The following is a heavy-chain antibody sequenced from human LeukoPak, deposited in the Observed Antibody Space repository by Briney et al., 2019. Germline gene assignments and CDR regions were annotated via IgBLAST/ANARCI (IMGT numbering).Heavy chain of an antibody. D-gene: IGHD6-13*01. CDR2: VYYTGNL. J-gene: IGHJ4*02. V-gene: IGHV4-59*01. CDR1: GGSIGKYH. CDR3: ARGSAPGTGPPSLDS. Sequence: SETLSLTCSVSGGSIGKYHWTWIRQPPGERLEWIGYVYYTGNLNYNPSLDHRVSLSIDTSKNQFSLSLSSVTAADTAVYYCARGSAPGTGPPSLDSWGQGTLVTVSS.